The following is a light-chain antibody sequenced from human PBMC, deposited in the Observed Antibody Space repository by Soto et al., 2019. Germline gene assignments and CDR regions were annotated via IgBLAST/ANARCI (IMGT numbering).Light chain of an antibody. CDR3: LQYNDWVPT. Sequence: IVMTQSPATLSVSPGETASLSCRASQSAGNFLAWYQQKPGQAPRLLIYGASTRATGVPSRFSGSGSGTEFTFTISSLQSEDFALYYCLQYNDWVPTFGQGTKVDIK. J-gene: IGKJ1*01. V-gene: IGKV3-15*01. CDR1: QSAGNF. CDR2: GAS.